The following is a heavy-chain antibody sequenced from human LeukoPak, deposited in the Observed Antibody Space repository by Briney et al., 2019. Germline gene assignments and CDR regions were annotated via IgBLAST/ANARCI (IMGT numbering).Heavy chain of an antibody. CDR2: ISAYNGNT. CDR3: ARVYAVAASFQH. CDR1: GYTFTSYG. J-gene: IGHJ1*01. Sequence: ASVKVSCKASGYTFTSYGISWVRQAPGQGLEWMGWISAYNGNTNYAQKFQGRVTMTRDTSISTAYMELSRLRSDDTAVYYCARVYAVAASFQHWGQGTLVTVSS. D-gene: IGHD2-15*01. V-gene: IGHV1-18*01.